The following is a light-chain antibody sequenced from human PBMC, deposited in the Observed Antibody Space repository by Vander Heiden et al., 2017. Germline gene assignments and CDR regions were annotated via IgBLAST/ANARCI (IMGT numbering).Light chain of an antibody. CDR1: QSISSY. J-gene: IGKJ1*01. V-gene: IGKV1-39*01. CDR3: QQSYSTLWT. CDR2: AAS. Sequence: DIQMTQSPSSLSASVGDRVTLTCRASQSISSYLNWYQQKPGKAPKLLIYAASSLQSGVPSRFSGSGSGTDFTLTISSLQPEDFATYYCQQSYSTLWTFGQGTKVEIK.